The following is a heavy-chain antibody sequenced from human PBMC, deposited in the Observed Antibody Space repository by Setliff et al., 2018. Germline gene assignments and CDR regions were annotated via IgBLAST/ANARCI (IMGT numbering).Heavy chain of an antibody. J-gene: IGHJ3*02. D-gene: IGHD6-13*01. CDR1: GFSFSSYN. CDR3: ARAPSSSWFSEAFDI. CDR2: ISGSSSTI. Sequence: PGGSLRLSCAASGFSFSSYNMNWVRQAPGKGLEWVSHISGSSSTIYYADSVKGRFTISRDNAKNSLYLQMNSLRGEDTAVYYCARAPSSSWFSEAFDIWGQGTMVTVSS. V-gene: IGHV3-48*04.